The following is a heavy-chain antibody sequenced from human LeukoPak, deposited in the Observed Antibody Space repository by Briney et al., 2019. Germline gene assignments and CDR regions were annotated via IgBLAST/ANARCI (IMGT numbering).Heavy chain of an antibody. CDR2: ISSSGSTI. Sequence: GGSLRLSCAASGFTFSDYYMSWIRQAPGKGLEWVSYISSSGSTIYYADSVKGRFTISRDNAKNSPYLQMNSLRAEDTAVYYCASGSYYGYYYYMDVWGKGTTVTISS. CDR3: ASGSYYGYYYYMDV. J-gene: IGHJ6*03. V-gene: IGHV3-11*01. CDR1: GFTFSDYY. D-gene: IGHD1-26*01.